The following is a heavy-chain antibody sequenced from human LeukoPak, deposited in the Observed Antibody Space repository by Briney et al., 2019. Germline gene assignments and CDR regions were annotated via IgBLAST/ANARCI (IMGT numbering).Heavy chain of an antibody. V-gene: IGHV3-11*01. J-gene: IGHJ6*02. Sequence: GGSLRLSCAASGFTFSDHYMSWIRQSPGKGLEYISYISSTGKTIYYADSVQGRFTISRDNAKNSLYLQMNSLRAEDTAAYYCARDIHLDYYDSSGYSYYYGMDVWGQGTTVTVSS. CDR3: ARDIHLDYYDSSGYSYYYGMDV. D-gene: IGHD3-22*01. CDR2: ISSTGKTI. CDR1: GFTFSDHY.